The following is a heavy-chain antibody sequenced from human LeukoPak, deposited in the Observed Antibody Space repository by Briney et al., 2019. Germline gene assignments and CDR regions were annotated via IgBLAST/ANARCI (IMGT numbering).Heavy chain of an antibody. V-gene: IGHV4-34*01. CDR2: INHSGST. J-gene: IGHJ6*03. D-gene: IGHD6-6*01. CDR3: ARGVAARTYYYYMDV. CDR1: GGSFSGYY. Sequence: SETLSLTCAVYGGSFSGYYWSWIRQPPGKGLEWIGGINHSGSTNYNPSLKSRVTISVDTSKNQFSLKLSSVTAADTAVYYCARGVAARTYYYYMDVWGKGTTVTVSS.